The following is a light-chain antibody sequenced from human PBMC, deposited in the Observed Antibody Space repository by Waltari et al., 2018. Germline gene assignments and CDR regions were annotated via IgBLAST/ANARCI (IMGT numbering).Light chain of an antibody. V-gene: IGLV1-44*01. CDR3: ASWDDSLNGHWV. J-gene: IGLJ3*02. Sequence: QSVLTQPPSASGTPGQRVTISCSGTSSQPGNNVVNWYQQVPGTAPKLLIDRNDLRPSGVPDRFSASKSGTSASLAISGLQSEDEAEYYCASWDDSLNGHWVFGGGTKVTVL. CDR2: RND. CDR1: SSQPGNNV.